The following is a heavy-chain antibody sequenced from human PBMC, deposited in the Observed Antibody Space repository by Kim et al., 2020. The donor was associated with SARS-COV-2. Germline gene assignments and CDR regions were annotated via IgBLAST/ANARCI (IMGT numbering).Heavy chain of an antibody. CDR3: ARNLDTIGWLQLSFDPFDI. V-gene: IGHV3-30*01. D-gene: IGHD5-12*01. Sequence: GRFTISRDNSKNTLYLQMNSLRAEDTAVYYCARNLDTIGWLQLSFDPFDIWGQGTMVTVSS. J-gene: IGHJ3*02.